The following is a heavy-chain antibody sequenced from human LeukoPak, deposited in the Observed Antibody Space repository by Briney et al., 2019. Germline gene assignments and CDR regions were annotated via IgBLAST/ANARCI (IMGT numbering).Heavy chain of an antibody. CDR2: ISWNSGSI. V-gene: IGHV3-9*01. CDR1: GFTFDDYA. J-gene: IGHJ4*02. D-gene: IGHD1-7*01. CDR3: AKEDSNYAGFDY. Sequence: GGSLRLSCAASGFTFDDYAMHWVRQAPGKGLEWVSGISWNSGSIGYADSVKGRFTISRDNAKNSLYLQMNSLRAEDTALYYCAKEDSNYAGFDYWGQGTLVTVSS.